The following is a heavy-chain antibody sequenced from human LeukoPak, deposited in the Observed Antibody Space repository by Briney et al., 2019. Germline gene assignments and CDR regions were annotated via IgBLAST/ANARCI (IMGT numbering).Heavy chain of an antibody. J-gene: IGHJ6*03. Sequence: ASVKVSCKASGGTFSSYAISWVRQAPGQGLEWMGGIIPIFGTANYAQKFQGRVTITADKSTSTAYMELSSLRSEDTAVYYCARVGYYYDSSGYYYYYMDVWGKGTTVTVSS. CDR2: IIPIFGTA. V-gene: IGHV1-69*06. CDR1: GGTFSSYA. D-gene: IGHD3-22*01. CDR3: ARVGYYYDSSGYYYYYMDV.